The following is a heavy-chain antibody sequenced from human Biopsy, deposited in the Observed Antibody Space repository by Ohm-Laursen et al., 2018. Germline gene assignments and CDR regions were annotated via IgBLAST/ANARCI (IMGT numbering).Heavy chain of an antibody. CDR2: INHSGGT. D-gene: IGHD3-22*01. J-gene: IGHJ6*02. Sequence: SETLSLTCAVYGESFNGYYWSWIRQTPGKGLEGIGEINHSGGTNYNPSLKSRVTISADTSKNQFSLKVRSVTAADTAVYYCVRGVDYYDPYHYYALDVWGQGTTVTVSS. V-gene: IGHV4-34*01. CDR1: GESFNGYY. CDR3: VRGVDYYDPYHYYALDV.